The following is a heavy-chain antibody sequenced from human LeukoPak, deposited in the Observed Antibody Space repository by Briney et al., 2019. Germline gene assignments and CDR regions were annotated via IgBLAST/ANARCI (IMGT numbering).Heavy chain of an antibody. Sequence: PGRSLRLSCAASGFTFSSYGMHWVRQAPGKGLEWVAVISYDGSNKYYADSVKGRFTISRDNSKNTLYLQMNSLRADDTAVYYCAKGRPRSGDDYIAEFEYWGQGTLVTVSS. CDR3: AKGRPRSGDDYIAEFEY. V-gene: IGHV3-30*18. J-gene: IGHJ4*02. CDR2: ISYDGSNK. D-gene: IGHD5-12*01. CDR1: GFTFSSYG.